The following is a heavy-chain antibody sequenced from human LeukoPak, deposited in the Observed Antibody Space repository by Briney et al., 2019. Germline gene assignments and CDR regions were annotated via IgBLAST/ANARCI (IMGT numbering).Heavy chain of an antibody. Sequence: PSETLSLTCTVSGGSISSSSYYWGWIRQPPGKGLEWIGSIYYSGSTYYNPSLKSRVTISVDTSKNQFSLKLSSVTAADTAVYYCARGSSWYTIDYWGQGTLVTVSS. J-gene: IGHJ4*02. CDR1: GGSISSSSYY. V-gene: IGHV4-39*01. D-gene: IGHD6-13*01. CDR3: ARGSSWYTIDY. CDR2: IYYSGST.